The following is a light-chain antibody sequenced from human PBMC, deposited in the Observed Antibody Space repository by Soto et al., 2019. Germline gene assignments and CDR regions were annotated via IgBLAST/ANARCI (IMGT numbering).Light chain of an antibody. Sequence: DIQMTQSPSTLSASVGDRVTITCRASQSISSWLAWYQQKPGKAPKLLIYDDSSLESGVPSRFSGSGSGTEFTLTISSLQPDEFATYYCQRYNSYPGYTFGQGTKLEIK. J-gene: IGKJ2*01. CDR2: DDS. CDR1: QSISSW. V-gene: IGKV1-5*01. CDR3: QRYNSYPGYT.